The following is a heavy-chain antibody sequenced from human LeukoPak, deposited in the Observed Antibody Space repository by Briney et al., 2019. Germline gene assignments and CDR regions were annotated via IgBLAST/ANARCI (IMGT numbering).Heavy chain of an antibody. V-gene: IGHV3-23*01. CDR2: ISGSGGDT. D-gene: IGHD2-15*01. J-gene: IGHJ4*02. CDR3: ATHFSGGSY. Sequence: GGSLRLSCAASGFTFSSLAMSWVRQAPGKGLEWVSAISGSGGDTYYADSVKGRFSISRDNSKNTLYLQMNSLRADDTAVYYCATHFSGGSYWGQGTLVTVSS. CDR1: GFTFSSLA.